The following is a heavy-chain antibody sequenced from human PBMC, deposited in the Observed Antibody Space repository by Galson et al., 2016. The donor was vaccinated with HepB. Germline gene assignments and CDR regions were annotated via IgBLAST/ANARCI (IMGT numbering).Heavy chain of an antibody. J-gene: IGHJ3*02. CDR1: GFTFSNFG. D-gene: IGHD1-14*01. V-gene: IGHV3-21*01. CDR2: ISSTSSYT. Sequence: SLRLSCAASGFTFSNFGMNWVRQAPGKGLEWVSSISSTSSYTHYGDSLKGRFTISRDNAEKSLYLQMDSLRVEDTAVYYCAKAYGRLTTAFDIWGQGTMVTVSS. CDR3: AKAYGRLTTAFDI.